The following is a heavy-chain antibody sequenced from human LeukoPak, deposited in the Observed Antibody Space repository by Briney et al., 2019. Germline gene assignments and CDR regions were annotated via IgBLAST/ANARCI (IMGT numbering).Heavy chain of an antibody. J-gene: IGHJ4*02. Sequence: GGSLRLSCAASEFTFSSYAMTWVRQTPGKGLEWVSAISSTDAGTYHADSVRGRFTISRDSSKNTLYLQMNSLRAEDAAVYYCAKAPVTSCRGAYCYPFDYWGQGTLVTVSS. V-gene: IGHV3-23*01. CDR3: AKAPVTSCRGAYCYPFDY. CDR2: ISSTDAGT. CDR1: EFTFSSYA. D-gene: IGHD2-21*01.